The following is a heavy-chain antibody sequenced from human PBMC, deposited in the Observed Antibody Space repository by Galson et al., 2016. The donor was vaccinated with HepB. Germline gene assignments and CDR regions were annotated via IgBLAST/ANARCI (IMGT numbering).Heavy chain of an antibody. CDR3: ARGEEEAAMEPFDY. CDR1: GFTFSSYG. V-gene: IGHV3-33*01. Sequence: SLRLSCAASGFTFSSYGMHWVRQAPGKGLEWVALIWHDGSNKYYIDSVKGRFNISRDNSRDTLYLQMDSLRAEDTAVYYCARGEEEAAMEPFDYWGQGTLVTVSS. CDR2: IWHDGSNK. D-gene: IGHD5-18*01. J-gene: IGHJ4*02.